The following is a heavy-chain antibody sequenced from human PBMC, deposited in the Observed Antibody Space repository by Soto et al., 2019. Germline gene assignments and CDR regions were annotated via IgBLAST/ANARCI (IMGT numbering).Heavy chain of an antibody. CDR1: GYTFTSYA. V-gene: IGHV1-3*01. J-gene: IGHJ5*02. CDR2: INAGNGNT. D-gene: IGHD4-17*01. CDR3: ARGYGGYFHWFDP. Sequence: QVQLVQSGAEVKKPGASVKVSCKASGYTFTSYAMHWVRQAPGQRREWMGWINAGNGNTKYSQKFQGRVTITRDTSASTAYMDLSSLRSEDTAVYYCARGYGGYFHWFDPWGLGTLVTVSS.